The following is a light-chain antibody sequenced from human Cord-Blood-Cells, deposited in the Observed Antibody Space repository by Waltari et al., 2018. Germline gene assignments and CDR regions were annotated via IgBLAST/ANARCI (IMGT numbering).Light chain of an antibody. V-gene: IGKV4-1*01. CDR2: CAS. CDR3: QQYYSTPLT. J-gene: IGKJ4*01. Sequence: DIVMTQSPDSLAVSLGERATINCKSSQSVLYSSNNKNYLAWYQQKPGHPPKLLIYCASTLESGVPDRFSGSGSGTDFTLTISSLQAEDVAVYYCQQYYSTPLTFGGGTKVEIK. CDR1: QSVLYSSNNKNY.